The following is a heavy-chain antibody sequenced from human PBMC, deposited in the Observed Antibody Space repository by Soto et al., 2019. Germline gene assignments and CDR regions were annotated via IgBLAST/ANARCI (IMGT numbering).Heavy chain of an antibody. V-gene: IGHV3-23*01. D-gene: IGHD5-12*01. Sequence: EVQLLESGGGLVQPGGSLRLSCAASGLTFSSYAMSWVRQAPGKGLEWVSASSGSGGSTYYADSVKGRFTISRDNSKNTLYLQMHSLRAEDTAVYYCAKVTGLRFARYFDYCGQGTLVTVSS. CDR1: GLTFSSYA. J-gene: IGHJ4*02. CDR2: SSGSGGST. CDR3: AKVTGLRFARYFDY.